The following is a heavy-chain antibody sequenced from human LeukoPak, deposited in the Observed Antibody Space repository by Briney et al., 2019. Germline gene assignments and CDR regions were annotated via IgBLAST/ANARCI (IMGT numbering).Heavy chain of an antibody. CDR3: ARGLQYGVYYYYYYMDV. CDR1: GGSISSSNW. D-gene: IGHD4-11*01. Sequence: SETLSLTCAVSGGSISSSNWWSWVRPPPGKGLEWIGEIYHSGSTNYNPSLKSRVTISVDKSKNQFSLKLSSVTAADTAVYYCARGLQYGVYYYYYYMDVWGKGTTVTVSS. J-gene: IGHJ6*03. CDR2: IYHSGST. V-gene: IGHV4-4*02.